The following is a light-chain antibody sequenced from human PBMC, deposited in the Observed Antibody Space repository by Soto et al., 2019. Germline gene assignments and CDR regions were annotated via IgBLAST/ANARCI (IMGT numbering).Light chain of an antibody. CDR1: SSDVGGYNY. CDR2: EVS. V-gene: IGLV2-14*01. J-gene: IGLJ3*02. Sequence: QSALTQPASVSGSPGQSITLSCTGNSSDVGGYNYVSWYQQHPGKAPKLMIYEVSNRPSGVSNRFSGSKSGNTASLTISGLQAEDEADYYCSSYTSSSTPWVFGGGTKLTVL. CDR3: SSYTSSSTPWV.